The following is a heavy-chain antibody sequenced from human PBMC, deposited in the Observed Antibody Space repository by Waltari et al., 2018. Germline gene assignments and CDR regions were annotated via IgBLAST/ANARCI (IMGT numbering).Heavy chain of an antibody. CDR3: ARDYCDRTNCHGMDV. D-gene: IGHD3-22*01. CDR1: QFTFSSYA. J-gene: IGHJ6*02. V-gene: IGHV3-30*04. CDR2: ISYNERNI. Sequence: QVQLVESGGGVVQPGGSLRLSCAASQFTFSSYAMHWVRQGPGKGLEWVAVISYNERNIYYVDSVKGRFTISRDNYKKMLYLQMNSLRAEDTAIYYCARDYCDRTNCHGMDVWGQGTTVTVSS.